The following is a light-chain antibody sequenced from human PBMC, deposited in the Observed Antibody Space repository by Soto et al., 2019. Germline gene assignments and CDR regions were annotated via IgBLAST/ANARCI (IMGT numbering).Light chain of an antibody. CDR3: QQRHMWPIT. Sequence: EIVLTQSPATLSLSPGEGATLSCRASQSVSSYLAWYQQKPGQAPRLLIYGASTRATAIPGRFSGSGSGTDFTLTISSLEPEDSAVYYCQQRHMWPITFGQGTRLEIK. V-gene: IGKV3-11*01. J-gene: IGKJ5*01. CDR1: QSVSSY. CDR2: GAS.